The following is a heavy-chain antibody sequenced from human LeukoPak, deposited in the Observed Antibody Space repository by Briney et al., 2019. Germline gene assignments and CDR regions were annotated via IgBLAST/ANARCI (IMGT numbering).Heavy chain of an antibody. CDR2: ISSSSSYI. J-gene: IGHJ4*02. CDR3: ARDRADAWTFDY. D-gene: IGHD1-1*01. V-gene: IGHV3-21*01. CDR1: GFTFSSYS. Sequence: PGGSLRLSWAASGFTFSSYSMTWVRQAPGEGLGWVSSISSSSSYIYYADSVKGRFTISRDNAKNSLYLQMNSLRAEDTAVYYCARDRADAWTFDYWGQGTLVTVSS.